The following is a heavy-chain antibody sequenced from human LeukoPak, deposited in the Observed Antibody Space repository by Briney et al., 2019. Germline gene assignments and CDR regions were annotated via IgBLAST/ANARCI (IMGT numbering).Heavy chain of an antibody. D-gene: IGHD1/OR15-1a*01. CDR3: AKDYVDVGTTGTSLDY. CDR2: ISGSGFNT. J-gene: IGHJ4*02. V-gene: IGHV3-23*01. CDR1: GFTFSSHA. Sequence: GGSLRLSCTASGFTFSSHATSWVRQAPGKGLEWVSTISGSGFNTYYSDSVKGRFNISRDNSKNTLYLQMNSLRADDTAVFYCAKDYVDVGTTGTSLDYWGQGSLVAVSS.